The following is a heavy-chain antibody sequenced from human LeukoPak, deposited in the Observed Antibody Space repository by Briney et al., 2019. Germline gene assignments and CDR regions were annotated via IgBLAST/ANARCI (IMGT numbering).Heavy chain of an antibody. Sequence: PGGSLRLSCAASGFTFRDYWMTWVRQAPGKGLEWVSSITVNGERTDYADSVNGRFTISRDNSKDTLYLQMNSLRVEDTAVYFCAKSRGISAGPSYYYYSLDAWGRGTTVTVSS. V-gene: IGHV3-23*01. CDR1: GFTFRDYW. D-gene: IGHD3-16*01. CDR3: AKSRGISAGPSYYYYSLDA. CDR2: ITVNGERT. J-gene: IGHJ6*02.